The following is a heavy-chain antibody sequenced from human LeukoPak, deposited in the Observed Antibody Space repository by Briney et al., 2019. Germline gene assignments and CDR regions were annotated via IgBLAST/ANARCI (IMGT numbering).Heavy chain of an antibody. CDR2: LYSSGTT. Sequence: SETLSLTCTVSGDSISSGSYYWSWIRQPAGKGLEWIGRLYSSGTTNYNPSLKSRVSMSVDTSKNQFSLMLSSVTAADTAVYYCARVKWELLAGPFECWGQGTLVTVSS. J-gene: IGHJ4*02. D-gene: IGHD1-26*01. CDR1: GDSISSGSYY. V-gene: IGHV4-61*02. CDR3: ARVKWELLAGPFEC.